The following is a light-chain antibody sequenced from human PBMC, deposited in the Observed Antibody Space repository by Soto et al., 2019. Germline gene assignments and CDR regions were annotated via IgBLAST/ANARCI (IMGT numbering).Light chain of an antibody. CDR2: GIS. CDR1: QSVSSNY. CDR3: HQYGTSRT. Sequence: EIVLTQSPGTLSLSPGERATLSCRASQSVSSNYLAWYQQKSGQAPRLLIYGISSRATGIPDRFSGSGSGTDFTLTISRLEPADFAVYYCHQYGTSRTFGQGTKVEIK. J-gene: IGKJ1*01. V-gene: IGKV3-20*01.